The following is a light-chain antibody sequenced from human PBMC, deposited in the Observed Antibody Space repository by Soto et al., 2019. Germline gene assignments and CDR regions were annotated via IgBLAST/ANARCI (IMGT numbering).Light chain of an antibody. CDR2: EVS. V-gene: IGLV2-14*01. CDR1: SSDVGGYNY. CDR3: SSYTCGSALVV. J-gene: IGLJ2*01. Sequence: QSALTQPASVSGSPGQSVTISCTGTSSDVGGYNYVSWYQPHPGKAPKLMIYEVSNQPSGVSNRFPGSKSGTTASLTISGLQAEDEADYYCSSYTCGSALVVFGGGTKLTVL.